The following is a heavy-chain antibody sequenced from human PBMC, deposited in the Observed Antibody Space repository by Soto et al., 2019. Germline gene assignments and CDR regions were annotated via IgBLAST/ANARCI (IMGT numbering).Heavy chain of an antibody. Sequence: KPSETLSLTCTVSGGSISSSSYSWGWIRQPPGKGLEWIGYIYYSGSTYYNPSLKSRVTISVDTSMNQFSLNLNSVTAADTAVYNCVRYYGARVYFDYWGQGSLVTVSS. CDR3: VRYYGARVYFDY. J-gene: IGHJ4*02. CDR2: IYYSGST. D-gene: IGHD4-17*01. V-gene: IGHV4-30-4*08. CDR1: GGSISSSSYS.